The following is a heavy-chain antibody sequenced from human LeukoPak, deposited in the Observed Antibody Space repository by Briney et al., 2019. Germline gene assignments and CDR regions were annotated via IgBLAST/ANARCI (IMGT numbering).Heavy chain of an antibody. CDR1: GFTFTTYA. CDR2: ITASGDDT. CDR3: ARPGTSWSFDY. D-gene: IGHD6-13*01. Sequence: GGSLRLSCAASGFTFTTYAMTWVRQAPGKGLEWVSVITASGDDTNSADSVKGRFTISRDNAQNSLDLQMNSLRAEDTAVYYCARPGTSWSFDYWGQGSPVTVSS. V-gene: IGHV3-23*01. J-gene: IGHJ4*02.